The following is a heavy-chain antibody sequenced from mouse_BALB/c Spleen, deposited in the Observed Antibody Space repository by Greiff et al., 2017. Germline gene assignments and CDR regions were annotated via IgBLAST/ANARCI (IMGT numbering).Heavy chain of an antibody. Sequence: DVKLQESGPGLVKPSQSLSLTCSVTGYSITSGYYWNWIRQFPGNKLEWMGYISYDGSNNYNPSLKNRISITRDTSKNQFFLKLNSVTTEDTATYYCARLTTNDFDYWGQGTTLTVSS. CDR1: GYSITSGYY. D-gene: IGHD1-1*01. CDR2: ISYDGSN. J-gene: IGHJ2*01. CDR3: ARLTTNDFDY. V-gene: IGHV3-6*02.